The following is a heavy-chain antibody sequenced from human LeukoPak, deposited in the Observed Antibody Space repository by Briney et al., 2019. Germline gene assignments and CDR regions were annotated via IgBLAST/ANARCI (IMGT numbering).Heavy chain of an antibody. V-gene: IGHV3-23*01. CDR2: ITGSGGST. J-gene: IGHJ4*02. Sequence: PGGSLRLSCADSGFTFSSYAMSWVRQAPGKGLEWVSAITGSGGSTDYADSVKGRFTISRDNSKNTLYLQMNSLRDEDTAVYYCAKDLSTYYYGSGESDYWGQGTLVTVSS. CDR3: AKDLSTYYYGSGESDY. D-gene: IGHD3-10*01. CDR1: GFTFSSYA.